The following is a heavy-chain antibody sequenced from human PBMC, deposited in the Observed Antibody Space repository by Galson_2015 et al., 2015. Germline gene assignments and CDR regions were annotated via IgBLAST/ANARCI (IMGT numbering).Heavy chain of an antibody. CDR2: ISRASSTR. D-gene: IGHD3-10*01. J-gene: IGHJ6*03. CDR1: GFTFNNYE. V-gene: IGHV3-48*02. Sequence: SLRLSCAASGFTFNNYEVNWVRQAPGKGLEWVSYISRASSTRYYADSVKVRVTISRESAKNSLFLQMNILRDEDTAVYYCARSITLVQGALDDMDVWGKGTTVTVSS. CDR3: ARSITLVQGALDDMDV.